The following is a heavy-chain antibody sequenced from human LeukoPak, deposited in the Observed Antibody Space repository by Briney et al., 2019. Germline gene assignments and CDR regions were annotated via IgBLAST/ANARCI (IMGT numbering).Heavy chain of an antibody. V-gene: IGHV4-59*01. CDR1: GGSIRSYY. CDR3: ARQGDYYDSSGYL. J-gene: IGHJ5*02. Sequence: PSETLSLTCTVSGGSIRSYYWSWIRQPPGKGLEWIGYIYYSGSTNYNPSLKSRVTISVDTSKNQFSLKLSSVTAADTAVYYCARQGDYYDSSGYLWGQGTLVTVSS. D-gene: IGHD3-22*01. CDR2: IYYSGST.